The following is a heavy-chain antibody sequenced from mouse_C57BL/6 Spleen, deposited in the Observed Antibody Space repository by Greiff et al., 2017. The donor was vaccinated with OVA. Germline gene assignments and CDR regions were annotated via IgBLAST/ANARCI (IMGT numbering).Heavy chain of an antibody. CDR2: INPNNGGT. CDR1: GYTFTDYY. CDR3: ARIPGYYFDY. Sequence: VQLQQSGPELVKPGASVKISCKASGYTFTDYYMNWVKQSHGKSLEWIGDINPNNGGTSYNQKFKGKATLTVDKSSSTAYMELRSLTSEDSAVYYCARIPGYYFDYWGQGTTLTVSS. J-gene: IGHJ2*01. V-gene: IGHV1-26*01.